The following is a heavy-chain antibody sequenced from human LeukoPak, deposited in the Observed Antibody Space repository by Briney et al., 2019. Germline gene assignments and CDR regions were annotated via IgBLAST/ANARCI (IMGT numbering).Heavy chain of an antibody. J-gene: IGHJ4*02. CDR2: ISSSSSSYI. CDR3: ARAPISGIQDY. V-gene: IGHV3-21*01. D-gene: IGHD1-26*01. Sequence: PGGSLRLSCAASGFTFSSYSMNWVRQAPGKGLEWVSSISSSSSSYIYYADSVKGRFTISRDNAKNSLYLQMNSLRAEDTAVYYCARAPISGIQDYWGQGTLVTVSS. CDR1: GFTFSSYS.